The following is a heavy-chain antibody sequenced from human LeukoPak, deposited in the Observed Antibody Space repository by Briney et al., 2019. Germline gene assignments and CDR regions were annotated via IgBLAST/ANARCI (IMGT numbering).Heavy chain of an antibody. CDR3: AKDGGYCSGGSCYTFDYMDV. J-gene: IGHJ6*03. D-gene: IGHD2-15*01. Sequence: GGSLRLSCAASGFTFSSYGMHWVRQAPGKGLEWVAVIPYDGSNKYYADSVKGRFTISRDNSKNTLYLQMNSLRAEDTAVYYCAKDGGYCSGGSCYTFDYMDVWGKGTTVTISS. V-gene: IGHV3-30*18. CDR1: GFTFSSYG. CDR2: IPYDGSNK.